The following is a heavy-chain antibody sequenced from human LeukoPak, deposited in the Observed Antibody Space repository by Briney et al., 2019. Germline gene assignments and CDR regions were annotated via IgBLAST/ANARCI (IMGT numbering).Heavy chain of an antibody. Sequence: SETLSLTCTVSGGSISSSSYYWGWIRQPPGKWLEWIGSIYYSGTTYYNPSLKSRVTISVDTSKNQFSLKLISVTAADTAVYYCARSHSYYYYMDVWGKGTTVTVSS. CDR2: IYYSGTT. J-gene: IGHJ6*03. CDR3: ARSHSYYYYMDV. CDR1: GGSISSSSYY. V-gene: IGHV4-39*01.